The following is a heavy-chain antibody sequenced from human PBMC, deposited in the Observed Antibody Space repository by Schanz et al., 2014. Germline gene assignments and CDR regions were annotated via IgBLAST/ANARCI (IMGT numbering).Heavy chain of an antibody. D-gene: IGHD5-18*01. J-gene: IGHJ5*02. V-gene: IGHV4-4*02. CDR2: IYHSGST. CDR3: ARRSVSPSGNSYGYVVAWFDP. CDR1: GGSISSSNW. Sequence: QVQLQESGPGLVKPSGTLSLTCAVSGGSISSSNWWSWVRQPPGKGLEWIGEIYHSGSTNYKRSLKSRSTISATKSETRSSLKLRSVTAADTAVYYCARRSVSPSGNSYGYVVAWFDPWGQGTLVTVSS.